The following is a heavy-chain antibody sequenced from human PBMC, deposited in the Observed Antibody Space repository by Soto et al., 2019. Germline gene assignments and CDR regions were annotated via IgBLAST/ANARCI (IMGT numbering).Heavy chain of an antibody. CDR1: RGSIDTTNW. CDR3: ARRTWGMDV. D-gene: IGHD2-8*01. CDR2: IVHSVNT. Sequence: QVQLQESGPGLVKPSGTLSLTCAVSRGSIDTTNWWSWVRQPPGKGLEWIGGIVHSVNTYYNPSLASRVTISVDTSKNQFSLNLRSGTAADTAVYYCARRTWGMDVWGQGTTVTVSS. J-gene: IGHJ6*02. V-gene: IGHV4-4*02.